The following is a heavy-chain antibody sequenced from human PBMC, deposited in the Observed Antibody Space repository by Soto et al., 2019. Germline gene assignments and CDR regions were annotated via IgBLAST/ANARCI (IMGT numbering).Heavy chain of an antibody. D-gene: IGHD1-1*01. Sequence: PSQTLSLTCAISGDSVSSNSAAWNWIRQSPSRGLEWLGRTYYRSNWYNDYAVSVKSRITINPDTSRNQFSLQLNSVTPEDTAVYYCARGGVQLERDSRVGAAFAYYYYYYGMDVWGQGTTVTVSS. J-gene: IGHJ6*01. CDR1: GDSVSSNSAA. CDR3: ARGGVQLERDSRVGAAFAYYYYYYGMDV. V-gene: IGHV6-1*01. CDR2: TYYRSNWYN.